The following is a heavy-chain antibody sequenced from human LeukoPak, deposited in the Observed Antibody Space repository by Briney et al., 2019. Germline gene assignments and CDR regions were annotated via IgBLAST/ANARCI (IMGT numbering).Heavy chain of an antibody. CDR2: ISAYNGNT. Sequence: GASVKVSCKASGYTFTSYGISWVRQAPGQGLEWMGWISAYNGNTNYAKKLQGRVTMTTDTSTSTAYMELGSLRSDDTAVYYCARDLKRYQLLTEYFQHWGQGTLVTVSS. CDR1: GYTFTSYG. J-gene: IGHJ1*01. D-gene: IGHD2-2*01. V-gene: IGHV1-18*01. CDR3: ARDLKRYQLLTEYFQH.